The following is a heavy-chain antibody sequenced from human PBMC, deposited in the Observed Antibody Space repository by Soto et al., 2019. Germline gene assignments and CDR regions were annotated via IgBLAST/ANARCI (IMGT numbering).Heavy chain of an antibody. V-gene: IGHV1-18*01. Sequence: ASVKVSCKASGYTFTSYGIRWVRQAPGQGLELMGWISAYNGSTNYAQKLQGRVTMTTGTSTSTAYMELRSLRSDDTAVYYCAIEAQWELLPYYYYGMDVWGQGTTVTVSS. CDR2: ISAYNGST. D-gene: IGHD1-26*01. J-gene: IGHJ6*02. CDR3: AIEAQWELLPYYYYGMDV. CDR1: GYTFTSYG.